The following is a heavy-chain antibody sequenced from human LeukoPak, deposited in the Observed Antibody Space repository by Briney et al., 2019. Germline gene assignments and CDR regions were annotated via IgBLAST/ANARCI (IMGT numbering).Heavy chain of an antibody. J-gene: IGHJ6*03. Sequence: SETLSLTCTVSGGSISSYYWSWIRQPPGKGLEWIGYIYYSGSTNYNPSLKSRVTISVDTSKNQFSLKLSSVTAAGTAVYYCARTYYYDSSGYKYYYYYMDVWGKGTTVTVSS. CDR2: IYYSGST. D-gene: IGHD3-22*01. CDR3: ARTYYYDSSGYKYYYYYMDV. CDR1: GGSISSYY. V-gene: IGHV4-59*01.